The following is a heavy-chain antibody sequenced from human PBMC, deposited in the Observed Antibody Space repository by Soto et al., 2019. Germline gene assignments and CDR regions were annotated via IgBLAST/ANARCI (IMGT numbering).Heavy chain of an antibody. CDR1: GGSISSYY. V-gene: IGHV4-59*08. CDR3: ARSLRGLQYYFDY. CDR2: IYYSGST. Sequence: SETLSLTCTVSGGSISSYYWSWIRQPPGKGLEWIGYIYYSGSTNYNPSLKSRVTISVDTSKNQFSLKLSSVTAADTAVYYCARSLRGLQYYFDYWGQGTLVTVSS. J-gene: IGHJ4*02. D-gene: IGHD1-26*01.